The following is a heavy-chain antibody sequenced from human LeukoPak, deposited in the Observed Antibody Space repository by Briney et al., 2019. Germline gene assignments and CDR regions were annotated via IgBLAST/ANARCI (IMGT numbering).Heavy chain of an antibody. D-gene: IGHD3-22*01. J-gene: IGHJ4*02. Sequence: PGGSLRLSCEASGVTFSSYTMNWVRQAPGKGLEWVSSISYSSSYIYYADSVKGRFTISRDNAKNSLYLQMNSLRAEDTAVYYCARDLHYYDSSAYHPVSYWGQGTLVTVSS. CDR3: ARDLHYYDSSAYHPVSY. CDR1: GVTFSSYT. CDR2: ISYSSSYI. V-gene: IGHV3-21*01.